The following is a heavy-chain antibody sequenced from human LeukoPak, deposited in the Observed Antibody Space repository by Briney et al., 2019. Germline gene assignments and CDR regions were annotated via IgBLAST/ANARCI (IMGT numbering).Heavy chain of an antibody. J-gene: IGHJ4*02. CDR3: AKGHYTLLFWSGPPRAFDY. Sequence: GGSLRLSCAASGFTFSGYAMHWVRQAPGKGLEWVAVISYDGSNKYYADSVKGRFTISRDNSKNTLYLQMNSLRAEDTAVYYCAKGHYTLLFWSGPPRAFDYWGQGTLVAVSS. V-gene: IGHV3-30-3*01. CDR1: GFTFSGYA. D-gene: IGHD3-3*01. CDR2: ISYDGSNK.